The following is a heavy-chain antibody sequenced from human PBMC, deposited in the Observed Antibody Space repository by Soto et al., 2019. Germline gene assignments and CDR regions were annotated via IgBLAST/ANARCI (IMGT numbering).Heavy chain of an antibody. Sequence: QVQLVQSGAEVKKPGSSVKVSCKASGAAFSSYAISWVRQAPGQGLEWMGGIIPISDTTNYAQKFQGRVTITADESTSTAYMELSSLRSEDTAVYYCARSQGSSTSLEIYYYYYYGIDVWGQGTTVTVSS. D-gene: IGHD2-2*01. CDR1: GAAFSSYA. J-gene: IGHJ6*02. V-gene: IGHV1-69*01. CDR2: IIPISDTT. CDR3: ARSQGSSTSLEIYYYYYYGIDV.